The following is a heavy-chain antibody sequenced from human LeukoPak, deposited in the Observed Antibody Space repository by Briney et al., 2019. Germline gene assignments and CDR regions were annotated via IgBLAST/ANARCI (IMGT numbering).Heavy chain of an antibody. CDR2: IKQDGSEK. J-gene: IGHJ3*02. V-gene: IGHV3-7*01. CDR3: ASSYDSSGYWPIDAFDI. Sequence: QPGGSLRLSCAASGFTFSSFWMSWVRQAPGKGLEWVANIKQDGSEKYYVDSVKGRFTISRDNTKNSLYLQMNSLRAEDTAVYYCASSYDSSGYWPIDAFDIWGQGTMVTVSS. D-gene: IGHD3-22*01. CDR1: GFTFSSFW.